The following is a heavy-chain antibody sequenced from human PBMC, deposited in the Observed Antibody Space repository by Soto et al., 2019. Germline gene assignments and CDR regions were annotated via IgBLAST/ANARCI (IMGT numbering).Heavy chain of an antibody. Sequence: QVQLVQSGAEVKKPGSSVKVSCKASGGTFSSYAISWVRQAPGQGLEWMGGIIPIFGTANYAQKFQGRVTITADESTSTACMELSSLRSEDTAVYYCARDRIQDIVVVPAAMDVWSQGTTVTVSS. CDR1: GGTFSSYA. CDR2: IIPIFGTA. V-gene: IGHV1-69*01. D-gene: IGHD2-2*01. CDR3: ARDRIQDIVVVPAAMDV. J-gene: IGHJ6*02.